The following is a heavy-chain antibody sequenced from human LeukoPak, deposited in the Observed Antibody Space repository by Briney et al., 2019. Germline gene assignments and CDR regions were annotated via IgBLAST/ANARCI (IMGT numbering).Heavy chain of an antibody. CDR3: ARDPPGQLVSAFDI. J-gene: IGHJ3*02. Sequence: ASVKVSCEASGCTFTTYGISWVRQAPGKGLEWMGWISANNGNTKNAQKFQGRGTMTTDTSTSTAYMELRSLRSDDTAVYYCARDPPGQLVSAFDIWGQGTMVIVSS. CDR2: ISANNGNT. CDR1: GCTFTTYG. D-gene: IGHD6-6*01. V-gene: IGHV1-18*01.